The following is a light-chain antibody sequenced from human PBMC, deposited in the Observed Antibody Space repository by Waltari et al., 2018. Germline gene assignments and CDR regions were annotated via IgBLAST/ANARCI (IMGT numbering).Light chain of an antibody. CDR2: GAS. CDR3: QQYGSSPGYT. CDR1: QSVSSSY. V-gene: IGKV3-20*01. J-gene: IGKJ2*01. Sequence: EIVLTQSPGTLSLSPGERATLSCRASQSVSSSYLAWYQQTPGQAPRLLIYGASSRATGIPDRFSGSGSGTDFTLTISRLEPEDFAVYYCQQYGSSPGYTFGQGTKLEIK.